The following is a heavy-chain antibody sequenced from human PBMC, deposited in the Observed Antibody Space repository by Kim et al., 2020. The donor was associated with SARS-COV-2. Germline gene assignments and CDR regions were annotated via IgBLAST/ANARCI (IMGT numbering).Heavy chain of an antibody. CDR1: GGSFNGYF. V-gene: IGHV4-34*01. CDR3: ANVGSFQPPPRAHRSSP. J-gene: IGHJ5*02. D-gene: IGHD2-2*01. Sequence: SETLSLTCAVCGGSFNGYFWRWIRQPPEEGLACIGETNHRGSTGYSPSFKRRVIILADTSKNQSSLKVYSMTAADTAVCDCANVGSFQPPPRAHRSSPWR. CDR2: TNHRGST.